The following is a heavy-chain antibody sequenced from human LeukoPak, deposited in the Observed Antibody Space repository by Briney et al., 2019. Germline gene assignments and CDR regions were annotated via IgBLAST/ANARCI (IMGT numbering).Heavy chain of an antibody. CDR3: ARGGEKQPPYFY. D-gene: IGHD6-13*01. CDR1: GYTFTSYD. V-gene: IGHV1-8*03. CDR2: MNPNSGNT. Sequence: ASVKVSCKASGYTFTSYDINWVRQATGQGLEWMGWMNPNSGNTGYAQKFQGRVTITRNTSISTAYMELSSLRSEDTAVYYCARGGEKQPPYFYWGQGTLVTVSS. J-gene: IGHJ4*02.